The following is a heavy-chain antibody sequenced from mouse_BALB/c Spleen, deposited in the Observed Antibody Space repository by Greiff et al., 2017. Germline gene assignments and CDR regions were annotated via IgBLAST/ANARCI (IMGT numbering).Heavy chain of an antibody. CDR1: GFTFSSYG. J-gene: IGHJ3*01. D-gene: IGHD2-4*01. Sequence: EVKLQESGGGLVQPGGSLKLSCAASGFTFSSYGMSWVRQTPDKRLELVATINSNGGSTYYPDSVKGRFTISRDNAKNTLYLQMSSLKSEDTAMYYCAREGDYDYDGEAYWGQGTLVTVSA. CDR2: INSNGGST. V-gene: IGHV5-6-3*01. CDR3: AREGDYDYDGEAY.